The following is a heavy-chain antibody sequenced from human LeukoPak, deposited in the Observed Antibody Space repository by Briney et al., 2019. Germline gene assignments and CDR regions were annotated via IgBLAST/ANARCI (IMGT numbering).Heavy chain of an antibody. CDR1: GFTFSSYA. CDR3: ASLPAAVAGDY. J-gene: IGHJ4*02. D-gene: IGHD6-19*01. CDR2: ISYDGSNK. Sequence: GGSLRLSCAAPGFTFSSYAMHWVRQAPGKGLEWVAVISYDGSNKYYADSVKGRFTISRDNSKNTLYLQMNSLRAEDTAVYYCASLPAAVAGDYWGQGTLVTVSS. V-gene: IGHV3-30-3*01.